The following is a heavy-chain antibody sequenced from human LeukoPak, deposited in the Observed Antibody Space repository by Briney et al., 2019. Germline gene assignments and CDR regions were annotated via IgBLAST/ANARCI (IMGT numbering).Heavy chain of an antibody. CDR3: ARDRGAVAATWFDY. CDR1: GFTFSGFY. CDR2: IGSSSTYA. J-gene: IGHJ4*02. Sequence: PGGSLRLSCAASGFTFSGFYMSWIRQAPGKGLEWVSCIGSSSTYANYADSVKGRFTISRDNAKNSLCLQMDGLRAEDTAVYYCARDRGAVAATWFDYWGQGTLVTVSS. D-gene: IGHD6-19*01. V-gene: IGHV3-11*05.